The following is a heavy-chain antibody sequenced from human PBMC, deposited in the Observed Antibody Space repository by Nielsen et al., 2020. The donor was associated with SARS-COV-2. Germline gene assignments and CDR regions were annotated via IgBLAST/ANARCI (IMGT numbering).Heavy chain of an antibody. J-gene: IGHJ3*02. CDR1: GGSISTYY. CDR2: IHYSGIT. D-gene: IGHD4-17*01. Sequence: ESLKISCTVSGGSISTYYWSWIRQAPGKGLEWIAYIHYSGITNYNTSLKSRVTISVDTSKNQFSLKLSSVTAADTAVYYCARHGAHDYGENDALDIWGQGTMVTVSS. CDR3: ARHGAHDYGENDALDI. V-gene: IGHV4-59*08.